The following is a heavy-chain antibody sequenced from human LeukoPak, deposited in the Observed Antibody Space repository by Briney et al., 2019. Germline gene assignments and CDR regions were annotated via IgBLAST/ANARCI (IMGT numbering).Heavy chain of an antibody. Sequence: SETLSLTCAVYGGSFSGYYWSWIRQPPGKGLEWIGEINHSGSTNYNPSLKSRVTISVDTSKNQFSLKLSSVTAADTAVYYCARYFSSSSWDRVWFDPWGQGTLVTVSS. CDR2: INHSGST. CDR3: ARYFSSSSWDRVWFDP. CDR1: GGSFSGYY. V-gene: IGHV4-34*01. D-gene: IGHD6-13*01. J-gene: IGHJ5*02.